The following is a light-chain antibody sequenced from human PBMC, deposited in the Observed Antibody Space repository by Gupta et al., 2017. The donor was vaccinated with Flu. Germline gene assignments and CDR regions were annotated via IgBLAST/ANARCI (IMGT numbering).Light chain of an antibody. CDR2: EGS. V-gene: IGLV2-23*01. J-gene: IGLJ2*01. CDR1: SSDIGSYNF. CDR3: CSYASSHVI. Sequence: QSALTQPASVSGSPGQSITISCAGTSSDIGSYNFVSWYQHHPAKAPKLIMYEGSKRPSGISNRFSGFMSATTVSLTISGLQAEDDSYYYSCSYASSHVIFGGGTKLTVL.